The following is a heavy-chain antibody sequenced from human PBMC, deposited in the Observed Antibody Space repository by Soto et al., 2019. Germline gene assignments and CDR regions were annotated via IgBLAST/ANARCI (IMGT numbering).Heavy chain of an antibody. CDR1: GFTFSSYA. CDR3: ARRGSGSDSDY. CDR2: ISGSGGST. J-gene: IGHJ4*02. V-gene: IGHV3-23*01. Sequence: EVQLLESGGGLVQPGGSLRLSCAASGFTFSSYAMRWVRQAPVKGLEWVSAISGSGGSTYYADSVKGRFTISRDNPKMTLYLQMNSLRAEDTAVYYCARRGSGSDSDYWGQGALVTVSS. D-gene: IGHD1-26*01.